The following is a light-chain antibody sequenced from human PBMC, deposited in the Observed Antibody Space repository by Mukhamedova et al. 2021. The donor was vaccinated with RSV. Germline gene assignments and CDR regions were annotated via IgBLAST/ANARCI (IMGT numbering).Light chain of an antibody. J-gene: IGKJ1*01. V-gene: IGKV3-20*01. CDR2: GAS. Sequence: GERATLSCRASQSVSSSYLAWYQQKPGQAPRLLIYGASSRATGIPDRFSGSGSGTDFTLTISRLEPEDFAVYYFQHYGSSPWTFVQ. CDR3: QHYGSSPWT. CDR1: QSVSSSY.